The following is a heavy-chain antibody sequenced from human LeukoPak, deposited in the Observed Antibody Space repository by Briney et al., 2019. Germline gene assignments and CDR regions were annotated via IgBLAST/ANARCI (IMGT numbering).Heavy chain of an antibody. CDR2: ISSSSTTI. Sequence: GGSLRLSCAASGFTFSTYNMNWVRQAPGQGLEWVSYISSSSTTIYYADSVKGRFTISRDSAKNSLYLQMNSLRAEDTAVYYCVRVSSSIGAPGSDALDIWGQGTMVTVSS. V-gene: IGHV3-48*01. CDR3: VRVSSSIGAPGSDALDI. CDR1: GFTFSTYN. J-gene: IGHJ3*02. D-gene: IGHD6-13*01.